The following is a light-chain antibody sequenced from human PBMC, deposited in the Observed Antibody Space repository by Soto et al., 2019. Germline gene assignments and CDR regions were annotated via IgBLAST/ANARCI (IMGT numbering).Light chain of an antibody. J-gene: IGLJ1*01. CDR3: TSYTSSSTLYV. CDR1: SSDVGGYNY. Sequence: QSVLTQPASVSGSPGQSITISCTGTSSDVGGYNYVSWYQQHPGKAPKLMLYEVSNRPSGVSNRFSGSKSGNTASLTISGLQFEDEADYYCTSYTSSSTLYVFGTGTKLTVL. V-gene: IGLV2-14*01. CDR2: EVS.